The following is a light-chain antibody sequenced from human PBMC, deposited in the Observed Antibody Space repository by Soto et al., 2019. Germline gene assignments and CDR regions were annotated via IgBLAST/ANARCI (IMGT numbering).Light chain of an antibody. CDR3: AAWDDSLNGVL. Sequence: QSVLTQPPSVSGTPGQRVTIACSGSGSNIGSNTVNWYQQLPGTAPKFLIYKNNQRPSGVPDRFTGSKSGTSASRAISGLQSEDEADYYCAAWDDSLNGVLFGGGTKLTVL. CDR1: GSNIGSNT. J-gene: IGLJ2*01. V-gene: IGLV1-44*01. CDR2: KNN.